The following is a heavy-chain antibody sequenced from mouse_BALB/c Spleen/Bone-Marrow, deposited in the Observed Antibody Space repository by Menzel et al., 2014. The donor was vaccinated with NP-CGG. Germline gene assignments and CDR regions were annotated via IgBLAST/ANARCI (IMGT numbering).Heavy chain of an antibody. V-gene: IGHV1-14*01. CDR2: INPYNDNT. CDR3: ARSLYGYDWYFDV. CDR1: GYTFTSYV. Sequence: VQLQQSGPELVKPGAPVKMSCKASGYTFTSYVMHWVKQKPGQGLEWIGNINPYNDNTKYNEKFKGKATLTSDKSSSTAYMELSSLTFEDSAVYYCARSLYGYDWYFDVWGAGASVTIAS. J-gene: IGHJ1*01. D-gene: IGHD2-2*01.